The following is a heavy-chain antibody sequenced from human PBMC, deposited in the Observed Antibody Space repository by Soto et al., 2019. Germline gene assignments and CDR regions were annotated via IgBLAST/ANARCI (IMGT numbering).Heavy chain of an antibody. CDR1: GFTFSSYA. CDR3: AKDTGDYYYDGMDV. V-gene: IGHV3-23*01. CDR2: ISGSGGST. Sequence: EVQLLESGGGLVQPGGSLRLSCAASGFTFSSYAMSWVRQAPGKGLEWVSAISGSGGSTYYADSVKGRFTISRDNSKNALCLQMNSRRAEDTAVYYCAKDTGDYYYDGMDVWGQGATVAVSS. J-gene: IGHJ6*02. D-gene: IGHD2-8*02.